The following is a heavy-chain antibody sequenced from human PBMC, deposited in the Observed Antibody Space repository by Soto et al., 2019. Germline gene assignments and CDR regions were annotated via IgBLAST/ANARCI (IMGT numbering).Heavy chain of an antibody. CDR1: GYIFTTHA. J-gene: IGHJ4*02. Sequence: QVQLVQSGAEVKKPGASVKVSCKASGYIFTTHAMHWVRQAPGQGLDWMGWINVGNGDTKYSQKFQGRVTITRDTSANTAYMELSSLRSEDTAVYYCATKHTFGDYEYWGQGTLVTVSS. D-gene: IGHD4-17*01. V-gene: IGHV1-3*01. CDR2: INVGNGDT. CDR3: ATKHTFGDYEY.